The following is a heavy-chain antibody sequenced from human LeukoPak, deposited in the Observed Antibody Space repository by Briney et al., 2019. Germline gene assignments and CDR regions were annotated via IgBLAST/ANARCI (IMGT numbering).Heavy chain of an antibody. CDR3: ARGPGTTVAGLRRSYYYYMDV. CDR1: GGTFSSYA. V-gene: IGHV1-69*05. D-gene: IGHD4-23*01. Sequence: ASVKVSCKASGGTFSSYAISWVRQAPGQGLEWMGGIIPIFGTANYAQKFQGRVTITTDESTSTAYMELSSLRSEDTAVYYCARGPGTTVAGLRRSYYYYMDVWGKGTTVTVSS. J-gene: IGHJ6*03. CDR2: IIPIFGTA.